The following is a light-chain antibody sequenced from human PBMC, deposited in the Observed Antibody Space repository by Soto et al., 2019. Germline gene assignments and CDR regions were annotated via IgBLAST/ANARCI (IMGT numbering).Light chain of an antibody. CDR2: INN. Sequence: QSVLTRPPSASGAPGQWVTISCSGGSSNIAINTVNWYLQLPGTAPKLLIYINNQRPSGVSDRFSGSKSGTSASLAITGLQSEDEGDYYCAAWDDSVNGWVFGGGTKLTVL. J-gene: IGLJ3*02. CDR3: AAWDDSVNGWV. CDR1: SSNIAINT. V-gene: IGLV1-44*01.